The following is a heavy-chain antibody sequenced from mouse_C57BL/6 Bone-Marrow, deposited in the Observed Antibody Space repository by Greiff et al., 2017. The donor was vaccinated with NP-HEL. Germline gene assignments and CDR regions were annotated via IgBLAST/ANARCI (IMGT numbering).Heavy chain of an antibody. CDR2: MYPGGGYT. J-gene: IGHJ4*01. CDR3: ARKNDYDEGGYAMDY. V-gene: IGHV1-63*01. D-gene: IGHD2-4*01. Sequence: VQLQESGAELVRPGTSVKMSCKASGYTFTNYWIGWAKQRPGHGLEWIGDMYPGGGYTNYNEKFKGKATLTADKSSSTAYMQFSSLTSEDSAIYYCARKNDYDEGGYAMDYWGQGTSVTVSS. CDR1: GYTFTNYW.